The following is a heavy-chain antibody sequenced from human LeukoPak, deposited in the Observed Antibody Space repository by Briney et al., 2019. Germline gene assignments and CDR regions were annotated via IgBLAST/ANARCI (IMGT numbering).Heavy chain of an antibody. Sequence: GGSLRLSCAASGFTVSSNYMSWVRQAPGKGLEWVSVIYSGGSTYYADSVKGRFTISRDNSKNTLYLQMNSLRAEDTAVYYCARDSPDYYGSGSYHYYYYYMDVGGKGTTVTIS. V-gene: IGHV3-66*01. CDR3: ARDSPDYYGSGSYHYYYYYMDV. D-gene: IGHD3-10*01. CDR1: GFTVSSNY. CDR2: IYSGGST. J-gene: IGHJ6*03.